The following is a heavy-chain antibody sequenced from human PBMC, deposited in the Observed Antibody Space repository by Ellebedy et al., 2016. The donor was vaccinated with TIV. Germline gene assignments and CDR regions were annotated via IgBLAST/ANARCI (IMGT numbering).Heavy chain of an antibody. Sequence: KVSCKGSGYGFSTHWVAWVRQRPGEGLELVGIIYPGDPETRYSPSFEGRVTMSADPSINTAYLQWGSLRASDTAMYYCATDPVVIVPATMSFASWGQGTLVTVSS. D-gene: IGHD3-10*02. J-gene: IGHJ5*01. CDR3: ATDPVVIVPATMSFAS. V-gene: IGHV5-51*01. CDR1: GYGFSTHW. CDR2: IYPGDPET.